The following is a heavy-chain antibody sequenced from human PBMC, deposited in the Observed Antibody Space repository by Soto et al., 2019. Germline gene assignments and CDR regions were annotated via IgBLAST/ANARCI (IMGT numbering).Heavy chain of an antibody. Sequence: QIQLMQSGTEVKKPGASVKVSCKASGNTFISYAIHWLRQAPGQRLEWMGWINAGNGYTKYSQKFQGRVTITADESARTAYMELRGLKSQDTAVYYCARDSGAKLSSSWGQGTLVTVSS. CDR3: ARDSGAKLSSS. J-gene: IGHJ4*02. V-gene: IGHV1-3*01. CDR2: INAGNGYT. D-gene: IGHD6-13*01. CDR1: GNTFISYA.